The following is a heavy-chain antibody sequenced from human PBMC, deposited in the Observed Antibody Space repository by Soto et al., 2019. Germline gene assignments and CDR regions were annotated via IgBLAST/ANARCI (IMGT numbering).Heavy chain of an antibody. V-gene: IGHV3-74*01. CDR1: GFTFRNSW. D-gene: IGHD3-3*01. Sequence: VGSLRLSCAASGFTFRNSWMHWVRQAPGKGLLWVSRIKTDGSSTTYADSVKGRFTISRDNAKNTLYLQMNSLRAEDTAVYYCARDQVDKSGYYLLDYCGHRTLVTVSS. J-gene: IGHJ4*01. CDR2: IKTDGSST. CDR3: ARDQVDKSGYYLLDY.